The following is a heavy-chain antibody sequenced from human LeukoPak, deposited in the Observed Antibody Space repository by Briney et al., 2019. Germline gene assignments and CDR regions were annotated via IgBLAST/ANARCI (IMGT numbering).Heavy chain of an antibody. Sequence: GGSLRLSCAASGFTSSSHAMSWVRQAPGKGLEWGSAISGSGGSTYYADSVKGRLTMSRDNSKNTLYLQMNSLRAEDTAVYYCTTDLDYYDRSGYGLANWGQGTLVTVSS. V-gene: IGHV3-23*01. CDR1: GFTSSSHA. CDR3: TTDLDYYDRSGYGLAN. D-gene: IGHD3-22*01. CDR2: ISGSGGST. J-gene: IGHJ4*02.